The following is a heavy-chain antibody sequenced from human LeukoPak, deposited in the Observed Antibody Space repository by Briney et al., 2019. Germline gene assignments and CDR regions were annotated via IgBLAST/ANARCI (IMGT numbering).Heavy chain of an antibody. D-gene: IGHD3-22*01. CDR2: ISAYNGNT. V-gene: IGHV1-18*01. J-gene: IGHJ4*02. Sequence: VKVSCKXXXXTFTSYGISWVRQAPGQGLEWMGWISAYNGNTDYAQKLQGRVTMTTDTSTSTAYMELRSLRSDDTAVYYCAREETGYYDSSGYYHYWGQGTLVTVSS. CDR1: XXTFTSYG. CDR3: AREETGYYDSSGYYHY.